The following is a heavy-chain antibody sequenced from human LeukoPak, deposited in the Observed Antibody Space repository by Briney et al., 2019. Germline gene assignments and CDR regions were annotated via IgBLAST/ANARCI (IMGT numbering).Heavy chain of an antibody. Sequence: GGSLRLSCAASGFTVSTNYMSWVRQAPGKGLEWVANIKQDGSDKYYVDSVKGRFTVSRDNAKNSLYLQMNSLSAEDTAVYYCARDVVVVNPTLDYWGQGTLVTVSS. J-gene: IGHJ4*02. CDR2: IKQDGSDK. CDR3: ARDVVVVNPTLDY. D-gene: IGHD2-15*01. V-gene: IGHV3-7*05. CDR1: GFTVSTNY.